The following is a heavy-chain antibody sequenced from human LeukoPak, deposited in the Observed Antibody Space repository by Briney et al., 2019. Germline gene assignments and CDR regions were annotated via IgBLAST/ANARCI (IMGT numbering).Heavy chain of an antibody. CDR1: GYTFGAYY. D-gene: IGHD3-16*01. J-gene: IGHJ3*02. V-gene: IGHV1-2*02. CDR2: IRPNSGGT. Sequence: ASVKVSCKASGYTFGAYYMYWVRQAPGQGLEWMGWIRPNSGGTNYTQKFQGRVTMTRDTSINTAYMELSRLTSDDTAVYFCATWGLHFDIWGQGTMVIVSS. CDR3: ATWGLHFDI.